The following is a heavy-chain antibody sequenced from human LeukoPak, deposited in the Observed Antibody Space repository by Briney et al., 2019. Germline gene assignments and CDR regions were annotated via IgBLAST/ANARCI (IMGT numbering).Heavy chain of an antibody. J-gene: IGHJ4*02. CDR1: GDSITSYS. V-gene: IGHV4-4*07. CDR2: VYITETT. CDR3: ASTTYDRFDY. Sequence: PSETLSLTCTVSGDSITSYSWSWIRQPAGKGLEWIGRVYITETTNYNPSLKSRVSMSVDTSKSQFSLKLSSVTAADTAVYYCASTTYDRFDYWGQGALVTVSS. D-gene: IGHD1-1*01.